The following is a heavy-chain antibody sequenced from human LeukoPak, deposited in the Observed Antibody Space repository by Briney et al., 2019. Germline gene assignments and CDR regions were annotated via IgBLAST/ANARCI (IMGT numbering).Heavy chain of an antibody. CDR3: ARDAVQIWFYVGTFDI. CDR1: GFTLSTYT. V-gene: IGHV3-30*04. D-gene: IGHD3-10*01. Sequence: GTSLRLSCAASGFTLSTYTVHWARQTPGKGLEWVALISFDEKHKDFADSVKGRFSISRDTSKNTVSLQMDSLTTDDAAVYYCARDAVQIWFYVGTFDIWGQGSIVTVSS. CDR2: ISFDEKHK. J-gene: IGHJ3*02.